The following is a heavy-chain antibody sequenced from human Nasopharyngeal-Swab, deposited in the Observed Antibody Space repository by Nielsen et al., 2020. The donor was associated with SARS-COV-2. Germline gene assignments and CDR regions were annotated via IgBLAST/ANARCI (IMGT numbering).Heavy chain of an antibody. CDR3: ARQGVEYYDFWSGYYRGWGFDY. J-gene: IGHJ4*02. V-gene: IGHV4-39*01. D-gene: IGHD3-3*01. Sequence: WIRRPPGEGRAWIGSIYYSGSTYYNPSIKSRVTISEDTTKNQFSLKRSYVHSADTAVYYCARQGVEYYDFWSGYYRGWGFDYWGQGTLVTVSS. CDR2: IYYSGST.